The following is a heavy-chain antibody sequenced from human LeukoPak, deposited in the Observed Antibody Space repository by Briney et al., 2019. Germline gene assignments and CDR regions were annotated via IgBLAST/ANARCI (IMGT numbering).Heavy chain of an antibody. CDR3: ARVSSYSSSSGSLCDY. D-gene: IGHD6-6*01. J-gene: IGHJ4*02. V-gene: IGHV3-48*04. CDR2: INSNSDTV. CDR1: GFTFRTYG. Sequence: PGGSLRLSCAASGFTFRTYGMNWVRQAPGKGLEWISYINSNSDTVHYSNSVEGRFTISRDNAKNSLYLQMNSLRAEDTAIYYCARVSSYSSSSGSLCDYWGQGTRVTVSS.